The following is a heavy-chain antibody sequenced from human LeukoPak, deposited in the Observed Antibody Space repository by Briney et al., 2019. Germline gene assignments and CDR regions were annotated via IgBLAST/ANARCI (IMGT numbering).Heavy chain of an antibody. CDR1: GFTFSGSA. V-gene: IGHV3-73*01. CDR2: IRGKTNTYAT. D-gene: IGHD5-18*01. J-gene: IGHJ5*02. CDR3: TRLRGDSYGRNWFDP. Sequence: GGPLELSCAASGFTFSGSAMHWVRQATGKGLEWVGRIRGKTNTYATEYAASVNGRFTISRDDSKNTAYLQMNSLKTEDTAVYYCTRLRGDSYGRNWFDPWGQGTLVTVSS.